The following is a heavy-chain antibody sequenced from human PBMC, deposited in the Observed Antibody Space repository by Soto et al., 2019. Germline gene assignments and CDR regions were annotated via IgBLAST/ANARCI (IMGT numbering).Heavy chain of an antibody. J-gene: IGHJ5*02. CDR1: GYSFTNND. CDR3: ARMETFGSLNWFDP. CDR2: MNPGIGDT. Sequence: GXSVKVSYKASGYSFTNNDVSWVRQATGQGLEWMGWMNPGIGDTGYAQKFQGRVTMTRDISIATAYMELSSLRSDDTAIYYCARMETFGSLNWFDPWGQGTLVNVSS. V-gene: IGHV1-8*01. D-gene: IGHD3-16*01.